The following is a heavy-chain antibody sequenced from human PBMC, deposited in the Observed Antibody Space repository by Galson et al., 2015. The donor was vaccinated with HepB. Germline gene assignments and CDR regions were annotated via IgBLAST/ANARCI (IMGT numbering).Heavy chain of an antibody. CDR3: ARAGYSSSWYIDY. D-gene: IGHD6-13*01. J-gene: IGHJ4*02. V-gene: IGHV3-33*01. CDR2: IWYDGSNK. CDR1: GFTFSSYG. Sequence: LRLSCAASGFTFSSYGMHWVRQAPGKGLEWVAVIWYDGSNKYYADSVKGRFTISRDNSKNTLYLQMNSLRAEDTAVYYCARAGYSSSWYIDYWGQGTLVTVSS.